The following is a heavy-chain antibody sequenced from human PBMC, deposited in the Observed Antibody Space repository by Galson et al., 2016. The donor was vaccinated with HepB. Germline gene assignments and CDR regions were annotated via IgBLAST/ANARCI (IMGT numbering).Heavy chain of an antibody. J-gene: IGHJ1*01. CDR1: GFTFSNYA. CDR3: AKYGDEAGWNFHQ. CDR2: IKEDASKA. D-gene: IGHD6-19*01. Sequence: SLRLSCAASGFTFSNYATAWVRQAPGKGLEWVASIKEDASKAFYADSVKGRFTISRDNVEDSLSLQMNSLRSEDTAVYYCAKYGDEAGWNFHQWGQGTLVTVSS. V-gene: IGHV3-7*03.